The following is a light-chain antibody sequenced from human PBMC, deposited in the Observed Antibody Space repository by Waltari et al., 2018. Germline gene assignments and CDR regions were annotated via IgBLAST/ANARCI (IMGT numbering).Light chain of an antibody. CDR3: SSYTSISTLV. V-gene: IGLV2-14*03. CDR1: TRTVGGNHY. Sequence: QSALPQPAPVSGSPGQSFTLPCPGTTRTVGGNHYFSWYQQHPGKAPKVMLYDVSNRPSGVSNRFSGSKSGNTASLTISGLQAEDEADYYCSSYTSISTLVFGTGTKVTVL. J-gene: IGLJ1*01. CDR2: DVS.